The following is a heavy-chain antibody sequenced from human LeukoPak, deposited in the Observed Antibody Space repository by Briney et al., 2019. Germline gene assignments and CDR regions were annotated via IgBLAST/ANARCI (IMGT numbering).Heavy chain of an antibody. CDR1: GFTFSNYW. V-gene: IGHV3-7*01. J-gene: IGHJ3*01. D-gene: IGHD1-1*01. CDR2: IDEDGSET. CDR3: VRYGRRANDQPFDV. Sequence: GGSLRLSCEVSGFTFSNYWMMWVRQAPGKGLEWVASIDEDGSETNYVDSVTGRFTVSRDHAKNSLFLQMNSLRAEDTAVYYWVRYGRRANDQPFDVWGQGTMVTVSS.